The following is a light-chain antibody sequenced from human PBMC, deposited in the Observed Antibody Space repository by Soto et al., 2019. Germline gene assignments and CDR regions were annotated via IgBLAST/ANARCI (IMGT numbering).Light chain of an antibody. CDR2: GAS. V-gene: IGKV3-20*01. CDR1: QSVSANY. J-gene: IGKJ1*01. CDR3: KQYGSSPWT. Sequence: EIVLTLSPDTLSLSPGERATLSCRASQSVSANYLAWYQQKPGQAPRLLIYGASSRATGIPDRFSGSGSGTDFTLTISRLEPEDVAVYYWKQYGSSPWTFGQGTKLEIK.